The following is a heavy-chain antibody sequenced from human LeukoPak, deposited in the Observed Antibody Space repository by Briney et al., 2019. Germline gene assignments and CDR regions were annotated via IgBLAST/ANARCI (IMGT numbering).Heavy chain of an antibody. Sequence: GGSLRLSCAASGFTFSYYDLSWVRQAPGKGLEWVSGITSSGGNTYYTDSVKGRFTISRHNSENTLYLQMNSLRAEDTAVYYCAKVSWTTAARDYWGQGTLVTVSS. D-gene: IGHD1-1*01. CDR1: GFTFSYYD. V-gene: IGHV3-23*01. CDR3: AKVSWTTAARDY. J-gene: IGHJ4*02. CDR2: ITSSGGNT.